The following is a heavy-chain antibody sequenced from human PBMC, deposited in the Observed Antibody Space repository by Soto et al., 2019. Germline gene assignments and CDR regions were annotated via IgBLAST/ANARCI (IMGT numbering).Heavy chain of an antibody. CDR2: IDPSDSYT. CDR3: ARLDCSSTSCYELDWFDP. V-gene: IGHV5-10-1*01. J-gene: IGHJ5*02. CDR1: GYSFTSYW. Sequence: PGESLKISCKGSGYSFTSYWISWVRQMPGKVLEWMGRIDPSDSYTNYSPSFQGHVTISADKSISTAYLQWSSLKASDTAMYYCARLDCSSTSCYELDWFDPWGQGXLVTVSS. D-gene: IGHD2-2*01.